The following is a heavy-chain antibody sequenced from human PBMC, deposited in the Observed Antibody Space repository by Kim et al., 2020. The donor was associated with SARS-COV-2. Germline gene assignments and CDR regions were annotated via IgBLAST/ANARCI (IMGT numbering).Heavy chain of an antibody. D-gene: IGHD6-25*01. V-gene: IGHV1-8*01. CDR2: T. Sequence: TGYAQKFQGRVTMTRNTSISTAYMELSSLRSEDTAVYYCARERRLNWFDPWGQGTLVTVSS. CDR3: ARERRLNWFDP. J-gene: IGHJ5*02.